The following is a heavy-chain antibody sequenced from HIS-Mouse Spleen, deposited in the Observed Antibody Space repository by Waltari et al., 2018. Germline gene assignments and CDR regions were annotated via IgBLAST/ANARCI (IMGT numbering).Heavy chain of an antibody. CDR3: AKDRGSQFDY. V-gene: IGHV3-30*18. D-gene: IGHD1-26*01. J-gene: IGHJ4*02. Sequence: QVQLVESGGGVVQPGRSLRLSCAASGFTFSSYGMHWVRQAPGKGLEGVAVISYDGSNKYYADSVKGRVTISRDNSKNTLYLQMNSLRAEDTAVYYCAKDRGSQFDYWGQGTLVTVSS. CDR1: GFTFSSYG. CDR2: ISYDGSNK.